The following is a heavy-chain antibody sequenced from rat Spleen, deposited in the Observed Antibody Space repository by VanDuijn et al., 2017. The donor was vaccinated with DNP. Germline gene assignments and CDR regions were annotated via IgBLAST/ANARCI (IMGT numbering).Heavy chain of an antibody. CDR1: GYSFTTYY. CDR3: ASSWVGVRGIWFAF. Sequence: QVQLQQSGAELAKPGSSVKISCKASGYSFTTYYIGWIKQPTGQGLEYIGYIYTGSGGTNYNEKFKGKATLTVDKSSSTAFMQLSSLTPDDSAVYYCASSWVGVRGIWFAFWGQGTLVTVSS. J-gene: IGHJ3*01. D-gene: IGHD4-3*01. V-gene: IGHV1-43*01. CDR2: IYTGSGGT.